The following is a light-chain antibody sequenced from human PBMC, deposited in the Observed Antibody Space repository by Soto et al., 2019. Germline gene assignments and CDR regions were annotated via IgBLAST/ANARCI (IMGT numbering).Light chain of an antibody. Sequence: DIQMTQSPSSLSASAGDRVTITCQASQDIKKNLNWYQQKPGKAPKLLMYEASNLETGVPSRFSGSGSGTDFTFTISSLQPEDIAIYYCQQYDDLPLTFGGGTKVDIK. V-gene: IGKV1-33*01. CDR1: QDIKKN. CDR2: EAS. CDR3: QQYDDLPLT. J-gene: IGKJ4*01.